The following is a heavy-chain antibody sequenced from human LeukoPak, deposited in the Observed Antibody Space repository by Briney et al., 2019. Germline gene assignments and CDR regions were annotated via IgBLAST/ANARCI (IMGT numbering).Heavy chain of an antibody. V-gene: IGHV4-39*07. CDR3: ARDKGYDILEPGYYYYYMDV. CDR1: GGSISSSSYY. J-gene: IGHJ6*03. D-gene: IGHD3-9*01. CDR2: IYYSGST. Sequence: SETLSLTCSVSGGSISSSSYYWGWIRQPPGKGLEWIGSIYYSGSTYYNPSLKSRVTISVDTSKNQFSLKLRSVTAADTAVYYCARDKGYDILEPGYYYYYMDVWGKGTTVTISS.